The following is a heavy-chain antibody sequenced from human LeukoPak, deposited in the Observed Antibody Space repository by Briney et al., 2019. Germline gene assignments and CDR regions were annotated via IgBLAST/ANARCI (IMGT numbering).Heavy chain of an antibody. CDR3: VRDSDYQRNSGGRYAHYDALDI. V-gene: IGHV3-7*01. CDR1: GFTFSTSW. Sequence: HPGGPLRLSCAASGFTFSTSWMSWVRQAPGKGLEWVANIKADGSVKHYVDSMEGRFTISRDNARDSLYLQMNSLRAEDTAVYYCVRDSDYQRNSGGRYAHYDALDIWGHGTMVTVSS. CDR2: IKADGSVK. D-gene: IGHD2-21*01. J-gene: IGHJ3*02.